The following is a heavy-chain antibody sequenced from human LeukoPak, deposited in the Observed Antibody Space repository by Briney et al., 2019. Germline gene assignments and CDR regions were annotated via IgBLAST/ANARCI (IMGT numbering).Heavy chain of an antibody. CDR1: GFTFADYA. CDR3: AKDMASSSWYSSWFDP. D-gene: IGHD6-13*01. J-gene: IGHJ5*02. CDR2: FSWNSGSI. V-gene: IGHV3-9*01. Sequence: LPGGSLRLSCAASGFTFADYAMHWVRHAPGKGLAWVSGFSWNSGSIGYADSVKGRFTISGDNAKNSLYLQMNSLRAEDTALYYCAKDMASSSWYSSWFDPWGQGTLVTVSS.